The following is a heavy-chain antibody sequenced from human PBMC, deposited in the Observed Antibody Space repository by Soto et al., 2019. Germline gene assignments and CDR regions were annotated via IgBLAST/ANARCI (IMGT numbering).Heavy chain of an antibody. V-gene: IGHV1-24*01. J-gene: IGHJ4*02. Sequence: QVQLVQSGAEVKKPGASVKVSCKVSGYTLTELSMHWVRQAPGKGLEWMGGFDPEDGETIYAQRFQGRVTMNEDTSTDSAYMELSRLRSKDTAVYYYATAGIAARFGYWGQGTLVTVSS. D-gene: IGHD6-13*01. CDR3: ATAGIAARFGY. CDR1: GYTLTELS. CDR2: FDPEDGET.